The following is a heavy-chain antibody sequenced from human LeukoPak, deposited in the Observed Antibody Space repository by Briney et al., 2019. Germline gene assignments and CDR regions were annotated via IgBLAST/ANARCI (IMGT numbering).Heavy chain of an antibody. J-gene: IGHJ5*02. D-gene: IGHD3-22*01. Sequence: ASVKVSCKASGYTFTGYYMHWVRQATGQGLEWMGWMNPNSGNTGYAQKFQGRVTMTRNTSISTAYMELSSLRSEDTAVYYCARGHHLYYYDSSGYPAWGQGTLVTVSS. V-gene: IGHV1-8*02. CDR3: ARGHHLYYYDSSGYPA. CDR1: GYTFTGYY. CDR2: MNPNSGNT.